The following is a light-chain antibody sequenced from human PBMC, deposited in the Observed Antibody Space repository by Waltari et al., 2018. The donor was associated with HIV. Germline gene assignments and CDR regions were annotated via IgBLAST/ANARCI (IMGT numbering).Light chain of an antibody. CDR2: SNN. J-gene: IGLJ1*01. CDR3: AAWEDSLNGPNYV. V-gene: IGLV1-44*01. Sequence: GSSSNIGSKTVNWYRQLPGTAPKLLIYSNNQRPSGVPDRFSGSKSGTSASLAISGLQSGDEADYYCAAWEDSLNGPNYVFGSGTTVTVL. CDR1: SSNIGSKT.